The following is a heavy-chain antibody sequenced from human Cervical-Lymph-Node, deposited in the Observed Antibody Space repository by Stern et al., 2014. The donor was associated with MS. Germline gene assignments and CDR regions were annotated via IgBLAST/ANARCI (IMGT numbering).Heavy chain of an antibody. CDR1: GDSIKTFGYY. CDR2: ISHSGVT. CDR3: MRGDY. Sequence: QVQLQESGPGLVKPSQTLSLTCTVSGDSIKTFGYYWSWVRQPPGKGLEWIGFISHSGVTFYNESLKSRVTISKDTSTNQFSLRLTSVTAADTAVYFCMRGDYWGRGILVTVSS. V-gene: IGHV4-31*03. J-gene: IGHJ4*02.